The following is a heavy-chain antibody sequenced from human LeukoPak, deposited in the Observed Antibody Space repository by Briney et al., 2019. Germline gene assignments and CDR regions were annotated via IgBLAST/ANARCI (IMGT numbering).Heavy chain of an antibody. D-gene: IGHD3-22*01. Sequence: GESLKISCKGSGYSFTSYWIGWVRQMPGKDLEWMGIIYPGDSDTRYSPSFQGQVTISADKSISTAYLQWSSLKASDTAMYYCARRTYYYDSSGYSGRMEDAFDIWGQGTMVTVSS. CDR1: GYSFTSYW. CDR3: ARRTYYYDSSGYSGRMEDAFDI. V-gene: IGHV5-51*01. J-gene: IGHJ3*02. CDR2: IYPGDSDT.